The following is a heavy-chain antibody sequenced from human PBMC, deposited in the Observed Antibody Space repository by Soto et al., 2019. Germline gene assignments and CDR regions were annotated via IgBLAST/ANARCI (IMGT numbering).Heavy chain of an antibody. D-gene: IGHD2-2*01. CDR2: ISSSSSTI. CDR3: ARESAALNWFDP. CDR1: GFTFCSDS. V-gene: IGHV3-48*02. Sequence: EVQLVESGGGLVQPGGSLRLSCAASGFTFCSDSMNWVRQAPGKGLEWVSYISSSSSTIYYADSVKGRFTISRDNAKNSLYLQMNSLRDEDTAVYYCARESAALNWFDPWGQGTLVTVSS. J-gene: IGHJ5*02.